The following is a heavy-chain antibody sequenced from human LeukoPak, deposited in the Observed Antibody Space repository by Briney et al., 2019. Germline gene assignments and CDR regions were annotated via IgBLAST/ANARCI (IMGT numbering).Heavy chain of an antibody. CDR1: GDSISSSNSY. CDR2: IYYSGNT. V-gene: IGHV4-39*07. J-gene: IGHJ6*03. D-gene: IGHD1-26*01. CDR3: ARKTRVGMDV. Sequence: PSETLSLTCTVSGDSISSSNSYWGWIRQPPGKGLEWIGSIYYSGNTYYNASLKSRVTISVDTSKNQFSLKLSSVTAADTAVYYCARKTRVGMDVWGKGTTVTVSS.